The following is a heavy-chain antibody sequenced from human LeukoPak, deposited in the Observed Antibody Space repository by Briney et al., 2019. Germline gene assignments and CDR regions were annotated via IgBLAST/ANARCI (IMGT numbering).Heavy chain of an antibody. D-gene: IGHD2-15*01. J-gene: IGHJ6*02. V-gene: IGHV4-34*01. CDR3: ARGRGYCSGGSCKYYYYGMDV. Sequence: PSETLSLTCAVYGGSFSGYYWSWIRQPPGKGLEWIGEINHSGSTNYNPSLKSRVTISVDTSKNQFSLKLSSVTAADTAVYYCARGRGYCSGGSCKYYYYGMDVWAKGPRSPSP. CDR1: GGSFSGYY. CDR2: INHSGST.